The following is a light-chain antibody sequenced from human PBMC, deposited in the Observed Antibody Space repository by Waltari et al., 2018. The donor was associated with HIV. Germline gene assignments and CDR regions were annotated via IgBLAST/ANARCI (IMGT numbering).Light chain of an antibody. CDR1: ASDFGDYNY. V-gene: IGLV2-14*03. CDR3: SSYARNSPWL. CDR2: DVS. Sequence: QSVLTQPASVSGAPGHSVTISCTRTASDFGDYNYVSWYQQHPGKAPNLLIYDVSHRPSGISQRFSGSRSGTTASLTISGLQAEDEADYYCSSYARNSPWLFGGGTKLSVL. J-gene: IGLJ3*02.